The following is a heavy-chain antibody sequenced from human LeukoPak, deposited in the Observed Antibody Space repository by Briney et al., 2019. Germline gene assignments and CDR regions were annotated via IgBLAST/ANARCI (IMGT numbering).Heavy chain of an antibody. CDR3: ARALHGSGCDY. Sequence: GSLRLSCAASGFTFSSYAMSWVRQAPGKGLEWIGEIYHSGSTTYNPSLKSRVTISVDTSKNQFSLQLNSVTPEDTAVYYCARALHGSGCDYWSQGTLVTVSS. CDR2: IYHSGST. CDR1: GFTFSSYA. D-gene: IGHD6-19*01. J-gene: IGHJ4*02. V-gene: IGHV4-34*01.